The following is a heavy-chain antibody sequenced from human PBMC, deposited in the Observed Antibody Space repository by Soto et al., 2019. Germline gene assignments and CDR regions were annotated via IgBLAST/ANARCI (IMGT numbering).Heavy chain of an antibody. CDR3: ARDNWIQNDYYYYVMDV. D-gene: IGHD1-20*01. CDR1: GGSVSSGSYY. V-gene: IGHV4-61*01. CDR2: IYYSGST. J-gene: IGHJ6*02. Sequence: SETLSLTCTVSGGSVSSGSYYWSWIRQPPGKGLEWIGYIYYSGSTNYNPSLKSRVTISVDTSKNQFSLKLSSVTAADTAVYYCARDNWIQNDYYYYVMDVWGQGTTVTVSS.